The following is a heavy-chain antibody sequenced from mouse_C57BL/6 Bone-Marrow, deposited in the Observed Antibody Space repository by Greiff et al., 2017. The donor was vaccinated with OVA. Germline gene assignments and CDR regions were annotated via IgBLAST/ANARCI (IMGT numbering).Heavy chain of an antibody. Sequence: QVQLKESGAELVRPGTSVKMSCKASGYTFTNYWIGWAKPRPGHGLEWIGDIYPGGGYTNYNEKFKGKATLTADKSSSTAYLQFSSLTSEDSAIYYCAFYGNYLAWFAYWGQGTLVTVSA. J-gene: IGHJ3*01. CDR1: GYTFTNYW. V-gene: IGHV1-63*01. D-gene: IGHD2-1*01. CDR2: IYPGGGYT. CDR3: AFYGNYLAWFAY.